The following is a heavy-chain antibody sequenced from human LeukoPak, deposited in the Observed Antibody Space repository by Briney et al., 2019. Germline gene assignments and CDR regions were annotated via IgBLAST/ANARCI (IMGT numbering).Heavy chain of an antibody. CDR2: IYHSGST. D-gene: IGHD3-16*01. J-gene: IGHJ4*02. CDR3: ARVRGDKPLDY. V-gene: IGHV4-38-2*01. Sequence: SETLSLTCAVSGYSISGGYYWGWIRQPPGKGLGYIGSIYHSGSTYYNPSLKSRLTISVDTSKNHFSLKLSSVTAADTAVYYCARVRGDKPLDYWGQGTLVTVSS. CDR1: GYSISGGYY.